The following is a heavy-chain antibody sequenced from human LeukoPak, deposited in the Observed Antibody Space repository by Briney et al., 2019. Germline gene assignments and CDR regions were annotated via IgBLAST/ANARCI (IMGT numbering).Heavy chain of an antibody. CDR2: ISFDGNNK. CDR1: GFTFSSYA. D-gene: IGHD5-12*01. CDR3: ARDRGVATMDY. Sequence: GGSLRLSCAASGFTFSSYAMHWVRQAPGRGLEWGAVISFDGNNKYYADSVKGRFTISRDNSKNTLSLQMNSLRPEDTAVYYCARDRGVATMDYWGQGTLVTVSS. V-gene: IGHV3-30*14. J-gene: IGHJ4*02.